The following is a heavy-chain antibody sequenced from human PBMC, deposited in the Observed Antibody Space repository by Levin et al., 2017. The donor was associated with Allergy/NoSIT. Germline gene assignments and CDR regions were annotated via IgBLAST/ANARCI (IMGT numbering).Heavy chain of an antibody. V-gene: IGHV3-21*01. J-gene: IGHJ4*02. CDR1: GFTFSSYS. Sequence: TGGSLRLSCAASGFTFSSYSMNWVRQAPGKGLEWVSSISSSSSYIYYADSVKGRFTISRDNAKNSLYLQMNSLRAEDTAVYYCARPGNRVGATSVGYWGQGTLVTVSS. D-gene: IGHD1-26*01. CDR2: ISSSSSYI. CDR3: ARPGNRVGATSVGY.